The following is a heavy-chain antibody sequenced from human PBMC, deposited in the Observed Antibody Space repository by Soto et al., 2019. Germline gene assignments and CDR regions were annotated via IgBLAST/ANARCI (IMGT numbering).Heavy chain of an antibody. J-gene: IGHJ5*02. CDR1: GYTFTGYY. CDR3: AGGEALRFLGWLLYNWFDP. D-gene: IGHD3-3*01. Sequence: ASVKVSCKASGYTFTGYYMHWVRQAPGQGLEWMGWINPNSGGTNYAQKFQGRVTMTRDTSISTAYMELSRLRSDDTAVDYCAGGEALRFLGWLLYNWFDPWGQGTLVPVSS. CDR2: INPNSGGT. V-gene: IGHV1-2*02.